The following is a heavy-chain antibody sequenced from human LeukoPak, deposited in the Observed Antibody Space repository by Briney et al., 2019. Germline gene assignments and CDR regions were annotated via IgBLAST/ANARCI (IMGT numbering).Heavy chain of an antibody. CDR2: ISDSGSNM. Sequence: PGGSLRLSCAASGFTFSDYYMSWIRQAPGKGLEWVSYISDSGSNMYYADSVKGRFTISRDNAKNSLYLQMNSLRAEDTAVYFCARTKTNYYGSGSYYGGVYYYYMDVWGKGTTVTVSS. J-gene: IGHJ6*03. D-gene: IGHD3-10*01. V-gene: IGHV3-11*01. CDR1: GFTFSDYY. CDR3: ARTKTNYYGSGSYYGGVYYYYMDV.